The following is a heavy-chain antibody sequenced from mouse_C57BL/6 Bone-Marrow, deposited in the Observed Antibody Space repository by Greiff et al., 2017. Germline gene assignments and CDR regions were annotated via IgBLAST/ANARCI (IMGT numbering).Heavy chain of an antibody. Sequence: EVQLVESGEGLVKPGGSLKLSCAASGFTFSSYAMSWVRQTPEKRLEWVAYISSGGDYIYYADTVKGRFTISRDNARNTLYLQMSSLKSEDTAMYYCTRDLLLQGYFDYWGQGTTLTVSS. D-gene: IGHD2-1*01. CDR3: TRDLLLQGYFDY. J-gene: IGHJ2*01. V-gene: IGHV5-9-1*02. CDR2: ISSGGDYI. CDR1: GFTFSSYA.